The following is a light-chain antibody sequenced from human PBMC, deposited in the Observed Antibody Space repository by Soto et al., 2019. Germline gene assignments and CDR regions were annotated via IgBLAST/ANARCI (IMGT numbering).Light chain of an antibody. CDR3: SSFTSKSTLI. CDR2: EVR. J-gene: IGLJ2*01. V-gene: IGLV2-14*03. CDR1: SSDVGGYNL. Sequence: QSALTQPPSASGSPGQSVTISCTGTSSDVGGYNLVSWYQQHPGKAPRLIFYEVRNRPSGIPLRFSASKSVNTASLTISGLQTEDEAHYYCSSFTSKSTLIFGGGTKVTVL.